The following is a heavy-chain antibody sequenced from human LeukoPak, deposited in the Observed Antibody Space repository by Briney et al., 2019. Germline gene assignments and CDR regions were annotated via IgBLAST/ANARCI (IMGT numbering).Heavy chain of an antibody. CDR1: GFTFSTYA. D-gene: IGHD6-13*01. J-gene: IGHJ4*02. V-gene: IGHV3-53*01. CDR3: ARDRGAAAGN. Sequence: HPGGSLRLSCAAPGFTFSTYAMSWVRQAPGKGLEWVSVIYRGGSTYYADSVKGRFTMSRDNSKNTVYLQMDSLRAEDTAVYYCARDRGAAAGNWGQGTLVTVSS. CDR2: IYRGGST.